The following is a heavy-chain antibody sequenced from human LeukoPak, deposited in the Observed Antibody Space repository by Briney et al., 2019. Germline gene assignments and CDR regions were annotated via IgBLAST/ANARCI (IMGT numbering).Heavy chain of an antibody. D-gene: IGHD3-3*01. CDR2: ISYDGSNR. CDR3: ARDGYGTTIFGVATDAFDI. Sequence: PGGSLRLSCAASGFTFSSYAMHWVRQAPGKGLEWVAVISYDGSNRYYADSVKGRFTISRDNAKNSLYLQMNSLRAEDTAVYYCARDGYGTTIFGVATDAFDIWGQGTMVTVSS. J-gene: IGHJ3*02. V-gene: IGHV3-30*04. CDR1: GFTFSSYA.